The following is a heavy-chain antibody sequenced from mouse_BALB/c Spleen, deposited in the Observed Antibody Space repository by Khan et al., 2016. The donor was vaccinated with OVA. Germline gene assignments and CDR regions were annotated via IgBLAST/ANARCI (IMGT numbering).Heavy chain of an antibody. D-gene: IGHD2-10*02. V-gene: IGHV3-2*02. CDR3: ARMYGGDFDY. CDR1: GYSITSDYA. J-gene: IGHJ2*01. CDR2: ISYSGNT. Sequence: QLEESGPGLVKPSQSLSHTCTVTGYSITSDYAWNWIRQFPGNRLEWMGFISYSGNTNYNPSLKSRISVTRDTSKNHFFLQLNSVTTEDTATYYCARMYGGDFDYWGQGTTLTVSS.